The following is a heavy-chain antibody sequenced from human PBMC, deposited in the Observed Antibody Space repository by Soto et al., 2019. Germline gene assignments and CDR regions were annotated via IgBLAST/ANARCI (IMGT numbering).Heavy chain of an antibody. Sequence: EVQLVESGGGLVQPGGSLRLSCAASGFTFSNAWINWVRQAPGKGLEWVGRIKSKTDGGTTDFAAPVKGRFAISRDDSKNTAYMQMNSLKIEDTAVYYCSTDSYSDMTVVRLDNWGHGTLVTVSS. D-gene: IGHD3-22*01. J-gene: IGHJ4*01. V-gene: IGHV3-15*07. CDR2: IKSKTDGGTT. CDR1: GFTFSNAW. CDR3: STDSYSDMTVVRLDN.